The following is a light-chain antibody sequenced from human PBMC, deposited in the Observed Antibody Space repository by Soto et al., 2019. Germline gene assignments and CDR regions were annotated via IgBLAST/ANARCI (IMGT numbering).Light chain of an antibody. CDR2: GAS. CDR1: QSVNSN. Sequence: EIVMTQSPATLSVSPGERATLSCWASQSVNSNLAWYQQKPGQAPRLLIYGASTRATGIPARFSGSGSGTDFTLTISSLEPEDFAVYYCQQRSNWPPITFGQGTRLEIK. V-gene: IGKV3-15*01. J-gene: IGKJ5*01. CDR3: QQRSNWPPIT.